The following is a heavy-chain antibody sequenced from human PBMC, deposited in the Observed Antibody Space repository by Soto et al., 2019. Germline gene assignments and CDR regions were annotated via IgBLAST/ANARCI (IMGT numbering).Heavy chain of an antibody. J-gene: IGHJ6*02. Sequence: ASVKVSCKASGYTFTSYGISWVRQAPGQGLEWMGGITPIFGTANYAQKFQGRVTITADESTSTAYMELSSLRSEDTAVYYCARHLVVVIKSNYYYYGMDVWGQGTTVTVSS. CDR1: GYTFTSYG. CDR2: ITPIFGTA. CDR3: ARHLVVVIKSNYYYYGMDV. V-gene: IGHV1-69*13. D-gene: IGHD3-22*01.